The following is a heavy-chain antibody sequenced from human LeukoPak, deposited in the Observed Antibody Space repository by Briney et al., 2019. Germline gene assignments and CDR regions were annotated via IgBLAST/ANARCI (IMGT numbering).Heavy chain of an antibody. CDR1: GFTFSSYW. V-gene: IGHV3-74*01. CDR2: IKSAGSSI. J-gene: IGHJ6*02. D-gene: IGHD6-19*01. CDR3: AKEQRYSSGWYGVYYGMDV. Sequence: PGGSLRLSCAASGFTFSSYWMHWVRQAPGKGLVWVSRIKSAGSSIRYADSVKGRFTISRDNAKNTLYLQMNSLRAEDTAVYYCAKEQRYSSGWYGVYYGMDVWGQGTTATVSS.